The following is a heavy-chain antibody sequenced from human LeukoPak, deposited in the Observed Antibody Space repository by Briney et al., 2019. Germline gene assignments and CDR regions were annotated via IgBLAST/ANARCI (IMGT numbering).Heavy chain of an antibody. D-gene: IGHD4-23*01. J-gene: IGHJ5*02. V-gene: IGHV3-33*06. CDR3: AKDGGNSYNWFDP. CDR1: GFTFSNYG. CDR2: IWYDGSNK. Sequence: GGSLRLSCAASGFTFSNYGMHWVRQAPGKGLEWVAVIWYDGSNKYYADSVKGRFTISRDNSKNTLYLQMNSLRAEDTAVYYCAKDGGNSYNWFDPWGQGTLVTVSS.